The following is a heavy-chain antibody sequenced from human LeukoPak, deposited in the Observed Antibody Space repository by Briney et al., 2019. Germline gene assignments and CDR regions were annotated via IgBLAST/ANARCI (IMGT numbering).Heavy chain of an antibody. J-gene: IGHJ4*02. D-gene: IGHD3-16*01. CDR3: ARGGRGTVDY. V-gene: IGHV4-59*01. CDR1: GGSIGSYY. CDR2: IYYSGST. Sequence: SETLSLTCTVSGGSIGSYYWSWIRQPPGKGLEWIGYIYYSGSTNYNPSLKSRVTISVDTSKNQFSLKLSSVTAADTAVYYCARGGRGTVDYWGQGTLVTVSS.